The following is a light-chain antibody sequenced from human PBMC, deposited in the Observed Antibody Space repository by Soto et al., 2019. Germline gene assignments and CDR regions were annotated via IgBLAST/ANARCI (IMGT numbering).Light chain of an antibody. Sequence: DIHLTHSPSTLSASVGDRVTITCRASESVKSWLAWYQQKPGKAPKLLIYDASSLESGVPSRFSGSGSGTEFSLTISSLQPDDFASYYCQQYKSYPWTVGQGTKVDLK. CDR1: ESVKSW. J-gene: IGKJ1*01. V-gene: IGKV1-5*01. CDR2: DAS. CDR3: QQYKSYPWT.